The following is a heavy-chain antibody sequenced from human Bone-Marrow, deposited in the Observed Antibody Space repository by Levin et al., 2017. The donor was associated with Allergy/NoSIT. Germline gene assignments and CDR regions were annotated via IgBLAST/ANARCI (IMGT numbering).Heavy chain of an antibody. Sequence: RTGGSLRLSCEASGYMFHTLGLAWVRQAPGKGLEWVSAINNNGASVGYADSVRGRFTVSRDNAKNSLYLQMNSLRDEDTALYYCARDTPGTHSGWPPFDYWGQGVLVTVSS. D-gene: IGHD6-19*01. CDR2: INNNGASV. CDR1: GYMFHTLG. V-gene: IGHV3-20*04. J-gene: IGHJ4*02. CDR3: ARDTPGTHSGWPPFDY.